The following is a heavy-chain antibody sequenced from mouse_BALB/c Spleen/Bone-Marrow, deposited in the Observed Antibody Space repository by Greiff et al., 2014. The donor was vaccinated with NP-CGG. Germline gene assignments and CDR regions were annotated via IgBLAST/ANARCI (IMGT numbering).Heavy chain of an antibody. CDR2: ISSGGSYT. CDR3: TKIYYGCDGGYYYAMDY. V-gene: IGHV5-6-4*01. CDR1: GFTFSSYA. Sequence: EVQLVESGGGLVKPGGSLKLSCAASGFTFSSYAMSWVRQTPEKRLEWVATISSGGSYTYYPDGVKGRFTTSRDNAKNTLYLQMSSLKSEDTAMYYCTKIYYGCDGGYYYAMDYWGQGTSVTVSS. D-gene: IGHD2-2*01. J-gene: IGHJ4*01.